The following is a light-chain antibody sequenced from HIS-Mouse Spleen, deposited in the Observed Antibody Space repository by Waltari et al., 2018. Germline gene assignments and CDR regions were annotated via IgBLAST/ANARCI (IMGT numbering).Light chain of an antibody. CDR3: YSTDSSGNHVV. CDR2: EDS. CDR1: ALPKKY. Sequence: SYELTQPPSVSVSPGHTARIPCSGDALPKKYAYWYQQKSGQAPVLVIYEDSKRPSGIPERFSGSSSGTMATLTISGAQVEDEADYYCYSTDSSGNHVVFGGGTKLTVL. J-gene: IGLJ2*01. V-gene: IGLV3-10*01.